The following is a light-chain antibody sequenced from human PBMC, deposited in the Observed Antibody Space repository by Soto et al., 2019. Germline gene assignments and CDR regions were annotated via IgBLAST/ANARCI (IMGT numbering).Light chain of an antibody. CDR1: QSISSW. V-gene: IGKV1-5*03. CDR3: QHYNDYSRI. J-gene: IGKJ1*01. CDR2: MAS. Sequence: DIPMTQSPSTLSASIGDRVTITCRASQSISSWLAWYQQKPGKAPKLLIYMASNLRSGVPSRFSGSGSGTEFTLTISSLQPDDFATYYCQHYNDYSRIFGQGTKVEIK.